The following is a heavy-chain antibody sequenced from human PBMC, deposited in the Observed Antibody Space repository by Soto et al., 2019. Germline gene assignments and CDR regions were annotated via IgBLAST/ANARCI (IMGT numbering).Heavy chain of an antibody. J-gene: IGHJ5*02. D-gene: IGHD2-8*01. Sequence: QVHLQESGPGLVKPSETLSLTCGVSGDSISSVNWWSWVRQSPGRGLEWIGEIYHSGSTNYNPSLKSQVPVSVDKSKNQFSLQLTSVTAADTAVYYCATFSGFFTISPFDAGGQGIFGHRLL. CDR1: GDSISSVNW. CDR2: IYHSGST. CDR3: ATFSGFFTISPFDA. V-gene: IGHV4-4*02.